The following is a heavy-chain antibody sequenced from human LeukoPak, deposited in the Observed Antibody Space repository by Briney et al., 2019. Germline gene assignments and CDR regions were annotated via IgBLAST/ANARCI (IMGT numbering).Heavy chain of an antibody. Sequence: GRSLRLSCAASGFTFDDYGMSLFRQAPGKGLEWVSGINWNGGSTGYADSVKGRFTISRDNAKNSLYLQMNSLRAEDTALYYCARLGVGATRDAFDIWGQGTMVAVSS. V-gene: IGHV3-20*04. CDR3: ARLGVGATRDAFDI. J-gene: IGHJ3*02. CDR1: GFTFDDYG. CDR2: INWNGGST. D-gene: IGHD1-26*01.